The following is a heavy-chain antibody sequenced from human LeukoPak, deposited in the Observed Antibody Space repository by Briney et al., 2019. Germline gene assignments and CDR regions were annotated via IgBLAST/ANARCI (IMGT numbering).Heavy chain of an antibody. CDR1: GFTFDDYA. Sequence: GRSLRLSCAASGFTFDDYAMHWVRQAPGKGLEGVSGISWNSGSIGYADSVKGRFTICRDNAKNSLYLQMNSLRAEDTALYYCANDEGYWGQGTLVTVSS. J-gene: IGHJ4*02. V-gene: IGHV3-9*01. CDR3: ANDEGY. CDR2: ISWNSGSI.